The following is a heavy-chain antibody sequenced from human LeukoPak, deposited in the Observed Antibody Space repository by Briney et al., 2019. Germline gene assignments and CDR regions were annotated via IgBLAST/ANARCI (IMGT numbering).Heavy chain of an antibody. V-gene: IGHV4-59*11. CDR1: GGSISSHY. D-gene: IGHD5-12*01. CDR2: IYYSGST. J-gene: IGHJ4*02. Sequence: SETLSLTCTVPGGSISSHYWSWIRQPPGKGLEWIGYIYYSGSTNYNPSLKSRVTISVDTSKNQFSLKLSSVTAADTAVYYCARVGYSGYDLDYWGQGTLVTVSS. CDR3: ARVGYSGYDLDY.